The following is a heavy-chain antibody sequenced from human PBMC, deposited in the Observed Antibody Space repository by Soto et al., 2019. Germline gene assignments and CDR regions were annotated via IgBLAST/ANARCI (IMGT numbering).Heavy chain of an antibody. V-gene: IGHV1-69*01. CDR3: ARSITMVRGVTHISYYYGMDV. CDR1: GGTFSSYA. CDR2: IIPIFGTA. Sequence: QVQLVQSGAEVKKPGSSVKVSCKASGGTFSSYAISWVRQAPGQGLEWMGGIIPIFGTANYAQKFQGRVTITADESTSTAYMELSSLRSEDTAVYYCARSITMVRGVTHISYYYGMDVWGQGTTVTVSS. D-gene: IGHD3-10*01. J-gene: IGHJ6*02.